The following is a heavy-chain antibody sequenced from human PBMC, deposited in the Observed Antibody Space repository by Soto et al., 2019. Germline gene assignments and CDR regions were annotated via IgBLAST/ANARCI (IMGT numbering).Heavy chain of an antibody. D-gene: IGHD6-19*01. J-gene: IGHJ3*02. V-gene: IGHV1-24*01. CDR3: ATAHRSGWPTDAFDI. CDR2: FDPEDGET. Sequence: ASVKVSCKVSGYTLTELSMHWVRQAPGKGLEWMGGFDPEDGETIYAQKFQGRVTMTEDTSTDTAYMELSSLRSEDTAVYYCATAHRSGWPTDAFDIWGQGTMVTVSS. CDR1: GYTLTELS.